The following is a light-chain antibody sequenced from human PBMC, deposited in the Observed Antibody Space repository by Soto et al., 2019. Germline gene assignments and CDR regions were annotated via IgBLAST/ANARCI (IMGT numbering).Light chain of an antibody. CDR2: DAS. J-gene: IGKJ4*01. CDR3: QQFSSYPLT. Sequence: EIGLTQSPATLSLSPGERATLSCRASQSVSSYLAWYHQRPGQAPRLLIYDASNRATGTPARFSGSGSGTDFTLTISSLGPEDFAVYYCQQFSSYPLTFGGGTKVEIK. CDR1: QSVSSY. V-gene: IGKV3-11*01.